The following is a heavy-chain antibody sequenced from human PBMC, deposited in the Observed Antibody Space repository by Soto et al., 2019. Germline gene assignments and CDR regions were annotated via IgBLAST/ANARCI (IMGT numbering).Heavy chain of an antibody. CDR1: GGSFTSNNW. CDR2: IYRTGST. CDR3: ASRDPGTSVDY. V-gene: IGHV4-4*02. Sequence: ASETLSLTCAVSGGSFTSNNWWTWVRQPPGQGLEWIGEIYRTGSTNYNPSLKSRVTIPLDKSENQFSLKVTSLTAADTAVYYCASRDPGTSVDYWGQGTLVTVSS. D-gene: IGHD1-7*01. J-gene: IGHJ4*02.